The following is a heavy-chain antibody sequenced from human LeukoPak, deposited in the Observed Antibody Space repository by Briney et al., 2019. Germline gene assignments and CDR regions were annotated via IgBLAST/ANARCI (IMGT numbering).Heavy chain of an antibody. CDR2: IDQDGSVR. CDR1: GFTFSSFW. CDR3: ARDPESSSFDY. V-gene: IGHV3-7*01. J-gene: IGHJ4*02. Sequence: GGSLRLSCVASGFTFSSFWMSWVRQAPGKGLEFVANIDQDGSVRNYVDSVKGRSIISRDNAKNSLYLQMDSLRAEDTAVYFCARDPESSSFDYWGLGTPVTVSS. D-gene: IGHD6-13*01.